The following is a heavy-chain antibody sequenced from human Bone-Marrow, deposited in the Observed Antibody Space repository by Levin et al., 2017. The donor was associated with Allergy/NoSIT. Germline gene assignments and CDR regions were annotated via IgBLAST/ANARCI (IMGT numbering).Heavy chain of an antibody. CDR2: ISGSGGST. V-gene: IGHV3-23*01. Sequence: GGSLRLSCAASGFTFSSYAMSWVRQAPGKGLEWVSAISGSGGSTYYADSVKGRFTISRDNSKNTLYLQMNSLRAEDTAVYYCAKDLILGSGQPEGFFYWGQGTLVTVSS. D-gene: IGHD6-19*01. CDR3: AKDLILGSGQPEGFFY. J-gene: IGHJ4*02. CDR1: GFTFSSYA.